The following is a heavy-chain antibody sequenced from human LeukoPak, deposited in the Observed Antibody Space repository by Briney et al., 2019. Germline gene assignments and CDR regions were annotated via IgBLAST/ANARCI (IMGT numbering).Heavy chain of an antibody. CDR3: ARQGSYYDSSGYPKYYFGY. J-gene: IGHJ4*02. D-gene: IGHD3-22*01. V-gene: IGHV5-51*01. CDR1: GYSFTSYW. Sequence: GESLQISCKGSGYSFTSYWIGWVRQMPGKGLEWMGIIYPGDSDTRYSPSFQGQVTISADKSISTAYLQWSSLKASDTAMYYCARQGSYYDSSGYPKYYFGYWGQGTLVTVSS. CDR2: IYPGDSDT.